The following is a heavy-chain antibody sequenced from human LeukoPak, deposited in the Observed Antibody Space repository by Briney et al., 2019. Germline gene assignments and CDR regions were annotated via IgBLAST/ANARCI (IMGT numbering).Heavy chain of an antibody. CDR3: AKDYGGNNYDAFDI. CDR2: TSYEGGNK. Sequence: QPGGSLRLSCAASGFPFSIFGTHWVRQAPGKGLEWGAVTSYEGGNKYYADSVKGRFTISRDNSKNTLYLQMNSLRAEDTAVYYCAKDYGGNNYDAFDIWGQGTMVAVSS. V-gene: IGHV3-30*18. CDR1: GFPFSIFG. J-gene: IGHJ3*02. D-gene: IGHD4-23*01.